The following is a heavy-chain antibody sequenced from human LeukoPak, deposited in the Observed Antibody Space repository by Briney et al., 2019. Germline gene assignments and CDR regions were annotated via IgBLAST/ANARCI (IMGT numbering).Heavy chain of an antibody. CDR2: ISSDGSKK. Sequence: GGSLRLSCAASGFIFSNFAMHWVRQAPGKGLEWVTFISSDGSKKYYADSVKGRFTISRDNSKNTLYLQVYTLRTEDTAVYYCARDRSTGWYFDYWGQGTLVTVSS. CDR3: ARDRSTGWYFDY. V-gene: IGHV3-30*04. D-gene: IGHD6-19*01. CDR1: GFIFSNFA. J-gene: IGHJ4*02.